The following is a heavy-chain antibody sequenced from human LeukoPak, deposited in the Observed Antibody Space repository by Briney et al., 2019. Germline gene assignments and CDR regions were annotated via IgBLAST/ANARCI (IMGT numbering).Heavy chain of an antibody. CDR3: AKDKRGGGGSGSLDY. V-gene: IGHV3-30*18. CDR1: GFTFSSYG. D-gene: IGHD3-10*01. Sequence: GGSLRLSCAASGFTFSSYGMHWVRQAPGKGLEWVAVISYDGSNKYYADSVKGRFTISRDNSKNTLYLQMNSLRAEDTAVYYCAKDKRGGGGSGSLDYWGQGTLVTVSS. J-gene: IGHJ4*02. CDR2: ISYDGSNK.